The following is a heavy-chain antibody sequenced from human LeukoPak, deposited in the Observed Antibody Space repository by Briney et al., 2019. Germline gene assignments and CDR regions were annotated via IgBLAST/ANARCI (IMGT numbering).Heavy chain of an antibody. D-gene: IGHD1-14*01. CDR3: ARDPGSSAFDL. CDR2: IDRDGGVR. J-gene: IGHJ4*02. V-gene: IGHV3-7*01. Sequence: GGSLRLSCAASGFTFSSYAMSWVRRAPGKGLEFVGNIDRDGGVRNYMDSLKGRCTISRDNGKKSLYLEINSLRADDTAVYYCARDPGSSAFDLWGRGALVTVSS. CDR1: GFTFSSYA.